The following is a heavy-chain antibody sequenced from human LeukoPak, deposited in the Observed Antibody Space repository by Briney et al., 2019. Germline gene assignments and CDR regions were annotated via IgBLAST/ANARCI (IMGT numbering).Heavy chain of an antibody. V-gene: IGHV1-69*05. CDR1: GGTFSSYA. D-gene: IGHD6-13*01. CDR3: QYSSSGSSSWYGQDDY. CDR2: IIPIFGTA. Sequence: SVKVSCKASGGTFSSYAISWVRQAPGQGLEWMGGIIPIFGTANYAQKFQGRVMITTDKSTSTAYMELSSLRSEDTAVYYCQYSSSGSSSWYGQDDYWGQGTLVTVSS. J-gene: IGHJ4*02.